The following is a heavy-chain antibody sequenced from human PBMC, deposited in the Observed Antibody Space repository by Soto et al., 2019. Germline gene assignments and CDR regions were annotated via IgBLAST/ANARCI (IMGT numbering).Heavy chain of an antibody. CDR3: ASFYDFWSGPTNYYYMDV. V-gene: IGHV4-30-2*01. CDR2: IYHSGST. J-gene: IGHJ6*03. D-gene: IGHD3-3*01. CDR1: GGSISSGGYS. Sequence: PSETLSLTCAVSGGSISSGGYSWSWIRQPPGKGLEWIGYIYHSGSTYYNPSLKSRVTISVDTSKNQFSLKLSSVTAADTAVYYCASFYDFWSGPTNYYYMDVWGKGTTVTVSS.